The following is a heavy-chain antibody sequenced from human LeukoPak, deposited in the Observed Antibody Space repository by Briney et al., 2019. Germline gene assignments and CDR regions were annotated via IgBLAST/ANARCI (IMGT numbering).Heavy chain of an antibody. CDR1: GFTFSRYY. J-gene: IGHJ4*02. CDR3: TRVFVGDEYSSSGY. D-gene: IGHD6-13*01. V-gene: IGHV3-74*01. Sequence: GGSLRLSCAASGFTFSRYYMHWVRQAPGKGLVWVSRINSDGRSTTYADSVRGRFTVSRDNAKNTLYLQMNSLKVEDTAMYYCTRVFVGDEYSSSGYWGQGTLVIVSS. CDR2: INSDGRST.